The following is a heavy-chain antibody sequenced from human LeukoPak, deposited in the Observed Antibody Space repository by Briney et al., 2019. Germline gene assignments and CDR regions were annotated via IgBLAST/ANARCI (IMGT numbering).Heavy chain of an antibody. CDR3: AGPYYYDSSAYYQPFDY. D-gene: IGHD3-22*01. V-gene: IGHV4-39*01. CDR1: GGSISSSSYY. CDR2: TYYSGSA. Sequence: PSETLSLTCTVSGGSISSSSYYWGWIRQPPGKGLEWIGSTYYSGSAYYNPSLKSRLTISVDTSKNQFSLKLSSVTAADTAVYYCAGPYYYDSSAYYQPFDYWGQGALVAVSS. J-gene: IGHJ4*02.